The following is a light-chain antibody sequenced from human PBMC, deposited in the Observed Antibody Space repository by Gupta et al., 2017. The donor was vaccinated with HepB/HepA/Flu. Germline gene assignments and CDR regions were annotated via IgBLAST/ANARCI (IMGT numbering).Light chain of an antibody. CDR3: QQYINLGLT. Sequence: DIVMTQSPATLSLSPGERATLSCRASQTVSSNLAWYQQKPGQAPRLLIYAVSTRATGIPARFSGSGSGTEFTLTISSLQSEDFAVYFCQQYINLGLTFGGGTRVEIK. CDR2: AVS. CDR1: QTVSSN. J-gene: IGKJ4*01. V-gene: IGKV3-15*01.